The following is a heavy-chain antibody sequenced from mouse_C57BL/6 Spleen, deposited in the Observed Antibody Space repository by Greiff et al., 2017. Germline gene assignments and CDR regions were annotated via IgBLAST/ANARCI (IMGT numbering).Heavy chain of an antibody. Sequence: QVQLQPSGAELVRPGASVPLSCKASGYTFTDYEMHWVKLTPVHGLEWIGAIAPETGGAAYNQKFKGKAILTADKSSSNASMVLLRLTSEDAAVYYCTRRDYYGSSYFYARDYWGQGTSVTVSS. CDR2: IAPETGGA. CDR1: GYTFTDYE. D-gene: IGHD1-1*01. J-gene: IGHJ4*01. V-gene: IGHV1-15*01. CDR3: TRRDYYGSSYFYARDY.